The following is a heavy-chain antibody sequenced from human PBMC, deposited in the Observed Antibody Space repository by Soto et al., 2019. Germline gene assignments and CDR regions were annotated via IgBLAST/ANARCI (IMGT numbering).Heavy chain of an antibody. CDR2: INDIGEINDIEST. Sequence: SETLSLTCAVYGGSFSGYYWSWIRQPPGKGLEWIGEINDIGEINDIESTNYNPSLKSRVTISVDTSKNQFSLKLSSVTAADTAVYYCARSDWSDPWGQGTLATVSS. V-gene: IGHV4-34*01. J-gene: IGHJ5*02. CDR1: GGSFSGYY. CDR3: ARSDWSDP.